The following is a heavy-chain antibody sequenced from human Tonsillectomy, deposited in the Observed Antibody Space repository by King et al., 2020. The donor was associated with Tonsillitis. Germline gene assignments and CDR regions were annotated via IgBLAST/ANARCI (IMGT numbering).Heavy chain of an antibody. V-gene: IGHV3-21*01. CDR2: ISSSSGYK. Sequence: VQLVESGGGLVRPGGSLRLSCAASGFTFSDYYMTWVRQAPGKGLEWVSSISSSSGYKYYADSVRGRFTISRDNAKKSLYLQMNSLRGEDTAVYYCARADHYYNSRPYYFTVYWGQGTLVTVSS. CDR3: ARADHYYNSRPYYFTVY. D-gene: IGHD3-22*01. J-gene: IGHJ4*02. CDR1: GFTFSDYY.